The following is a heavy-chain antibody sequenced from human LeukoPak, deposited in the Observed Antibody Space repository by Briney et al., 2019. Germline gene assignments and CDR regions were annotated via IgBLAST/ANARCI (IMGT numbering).Heavy chain of an antibody. CDR1: NGSLSTYY. Sequence: SETLSLTCTVSNGSLSTYYWSWIRQPPGMGLEWIGYIYYSGTTNYNPSLKSRVTISEDTSKNQFSLNLSSVTAADTAVYYCAREGYYYGMDVWGQGTTVTVSS. CDR2: IYYSGTT. J-gene: IGHJ6*02. CDR3: AREGYYYGMDV. V-gene: IGHV4-59*01.